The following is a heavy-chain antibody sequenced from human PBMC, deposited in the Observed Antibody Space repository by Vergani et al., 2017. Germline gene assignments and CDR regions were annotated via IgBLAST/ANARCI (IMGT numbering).Heavy chain of an antibody. V-gene: IGHV4-39*01. CDR2: IYNSGNG. J-gene: IGHJ2*01. CDR3: ASGKYYSDSTSHFRGRYFDV. D-gene: IGHD3-16*01. CDR1: GDSIISRSYY. Sequence: QMQLQDSGPGLVKASETLSLPCTVSGDSIISRSYYWGWIRQPPGKRLAWIGSIYNSGNGDSSSSLKSLVTISADTSKNQFSLRLTSVTAADTAVYYCASGKYYSDSTSHFRGRYFDVWGRGTLVTVPS.